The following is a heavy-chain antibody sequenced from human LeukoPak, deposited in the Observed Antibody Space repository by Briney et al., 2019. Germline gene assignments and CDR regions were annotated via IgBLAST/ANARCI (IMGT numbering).Heavy chain of an antibody. V-gene: IGHV1-69*06. D-gene: IGHD6-13*01. CDR3: ARADGEGAAAGGDY. Sequence: RASVKVSCKASGGTFSSYAISWVRQAPGQGLEWMGGIIPIFGTANYAQKFQGRVTITADKSTSTAYMELSSLRSEDTAVYYCARADGEGAAAGGDYWGQGTLVTVSS. CDR1: GGTFSSYA. J-gene: IGHJ4*02. CDR2: IIPIFGTA.